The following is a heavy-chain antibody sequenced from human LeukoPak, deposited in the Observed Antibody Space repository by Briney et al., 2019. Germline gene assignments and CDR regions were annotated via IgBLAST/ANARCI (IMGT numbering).Heavy chain of an antibody. CDR1: GGSISSSSYY. CDR2: IYYSGST. D-gene: IGHD2-15*01. Sequence: PSETLSLTCTVSGGSISSSSYYWGWIRQPPGKGLEWIGSIYYSGSTYYNPSLKSRVTISVDTSKNQFSLKLSSVTAADTAVYYCARVPGYTPPLGYCSGGSCHGWFDPWGQGTLVTVSS. J-gene: IGHJ5*02. CDR3: ARVPGYTPPLGYCSGGSCHGWFDP. V-gene: IGHV4-39*07.